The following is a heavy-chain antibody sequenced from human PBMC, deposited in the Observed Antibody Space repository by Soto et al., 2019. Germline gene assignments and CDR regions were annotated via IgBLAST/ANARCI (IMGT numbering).Heavy chain of an antibody. CDR2: ISAYNGNT. Sequence: GASVKVSCKASGYTFTSYGISWVRQAPGQGLESMGWISAYNGNTNYAQKLQGRVTMTTDTSTSTAYMELRSLRSDDTAVYYCARFCSGGSCYSPDYYYYYMDVWGKGTTVTVSS. CDR1: GYTFTSYG. J-gene: IGHJ6*03. CDR3: ARFCSGGSCYSPDYYYYYMDV. D-gene: IGHD2-15*01. V-gene: IGHV1-18*01.